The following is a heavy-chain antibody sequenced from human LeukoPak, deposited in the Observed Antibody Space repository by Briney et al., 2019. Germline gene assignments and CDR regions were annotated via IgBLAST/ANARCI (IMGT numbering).Heavy chain of an antibody. Sequence: KTGGSLRLSCVASGFPFRSFSMNWVRQAPGKGLEWVSSISSSSTYIYYADSVKGRFTISRDNAKNSLYLQMNSLGVEDTAVYYCARAEGSGSSFDYWGQGTLVTVSS. CDR1: GFPFRSFS. D-gene: IGHD3-10*01. CDR2: ISSSSTYI. J-gene: IGHJ4*02. V-gene: IGHV3-21*01. CDR3: ARAEGSGSSFDY.